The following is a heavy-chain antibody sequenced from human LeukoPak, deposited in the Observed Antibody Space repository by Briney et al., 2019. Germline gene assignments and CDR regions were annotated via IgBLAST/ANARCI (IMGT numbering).Heavy chain of an antibody. CDR3: ARVGPYSSGWYDYYYYGMDV. J-gene: IGHJ6*02. V-gene: IGHV3-7*03. Sequence: GGSLRLSCAASGFTFSHFWMSWVRQAPGKGLEWVAYIKKTGSEKYYVDSVKGRFTISRDNAKNSLYLQMNSLRAEDTAVYYCARVGPYSSGWYDYYYYGMDVWGQGTTVTVSS. CDR1: GFTFSHFW. CDR2: IKKTGSEK. D-gene: IGHD6-19*01.